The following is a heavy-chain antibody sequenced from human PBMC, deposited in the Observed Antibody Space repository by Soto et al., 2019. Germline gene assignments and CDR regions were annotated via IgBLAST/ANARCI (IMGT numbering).Heavy chain of an antibody. Sequence: QVQLEQSGPRLVKPSQTLSLTCNISGGSITSVNHYWSWIRQSPGEGLEWIGYIFDSGTTHYNPSLVGRVTISGDTSQSQFSLTIHSVTVADTAVYYCAREVGGTGAFDYWGQGTLVTVSS. CDR1: GGSITSVNHY. D-gene: IGHD1-26*01. CDR2: IFDSGTT. V-gene: IGHV4-31*02. CDR3: AREVGGTGAFDY. J-gene: IGHJ4*02.